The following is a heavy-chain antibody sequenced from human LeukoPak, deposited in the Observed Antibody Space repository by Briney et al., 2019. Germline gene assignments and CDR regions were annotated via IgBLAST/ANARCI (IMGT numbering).Heavy chain of an antibody. CDR3: AVGYYGSGSYYR. J-gene: IGHJ4*02. CDR1: GGTFSSYA. Sequence: ASVKVSCKASGGTFSSYAISWVRQAPGQGLEWMGGIIPIFGTANYAQKFQGRVTITADESTSTAYMELSSLRAEDTAVYYCAVGYYGSGSYYRWGQGTLVTVSS. V-gene: IGHV1-69*13. CDR2: IIPIFGTA. D-gene: IGHD3-10*01.